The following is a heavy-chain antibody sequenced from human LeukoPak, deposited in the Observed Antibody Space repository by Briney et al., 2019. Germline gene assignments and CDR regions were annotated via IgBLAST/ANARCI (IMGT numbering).Heavy chain of an antibody. CDR3: ATRTVRGGSSSFDY. CDR2: FDPEDGET. V-gene: IGHV1-24*01. CDR1: GYTLTELS. J-gene: IGHJ4*02. Sequence: ASAKVSCKVSGYTLTELSMHWVRQAPGKGLEWMGGFDPEDGETIYAQKFQGRVTMTEDTSTDTAYMELSSLRSEDTAVYYCATRTVRGGSSSFDYWGQGTLVTVSS. D-gene: IGHD3-10*01.